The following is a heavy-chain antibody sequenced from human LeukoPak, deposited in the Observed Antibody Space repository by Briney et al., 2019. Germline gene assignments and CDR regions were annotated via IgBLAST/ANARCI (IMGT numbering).Heavy chain of an antibody. D-gene: IGHD3-10*01. Sequence: SETLSLTCTVSAGSISLYNTYYWNWIRQSPGKGLEWIGYIYYSGSTSYNPSLKSRVTISVDTFRNQFSLKLTSVTAADTAIYYCAKGPGVVRTSKPPTFDYWGQGTLVTVSS. J-gene: IGHJ4*02. CDR3: AKGPGVVRTSKPPTFDY. CDR1: AGSISLYNTYY. V-gene: IGHV4-59*01. CDR2: IYYSGST.